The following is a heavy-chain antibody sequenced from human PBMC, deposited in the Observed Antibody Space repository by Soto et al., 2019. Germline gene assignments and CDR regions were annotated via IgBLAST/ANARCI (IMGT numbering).Heavy chain of an antibody. CDR1: GYTFTSYG. V-gene: IGHV1-18*01. Sequence: GASVKVSCKASGYTFTSYGISWVRQAPGQGLEWMGWISAYNGNTNYAQKLQGRVTMTTDTSTSTAYMELRSLRSDDTAVYYCARDRGIAAAGTKGNWFDPWGQGTLVSVSS. CDR3: ARDRGIAAAGTKGNWFDP. J-gene: IGHJ5*02. D-gene: IGHD6-13*01. CDR2: ISAYNGNT.